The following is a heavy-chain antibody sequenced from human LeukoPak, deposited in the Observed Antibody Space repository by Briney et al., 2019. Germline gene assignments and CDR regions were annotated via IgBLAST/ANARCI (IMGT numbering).Heavy chain of an antibody. CDR2: IYYSGST. CDR1: GGSISSYY. D-gene: IGHD7-27*01. V-gene: IGHV4-59*01. J-gene: IGHJ4*02. Sequence: SETLSLTCIVAGGSISSYYWSWIRQPPGEGLEWIGYIYYSGSTNYNPSLKSRVTISVDTSKNQFSLKLSSVTAADTAVYYCASRKLGNDYWGQGTLVTVSS. CDR3: ASRKLGNDY.